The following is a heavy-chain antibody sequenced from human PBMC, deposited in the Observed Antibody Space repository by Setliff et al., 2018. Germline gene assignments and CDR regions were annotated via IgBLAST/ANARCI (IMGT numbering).Heavy chain of an antibody. Sequence: TLSLTCTVSGGSIRNYYWSWIRQPPGKGLEWIGYIYYSGNTNYNPSLKSRVTISVDTSKNQFSLKLSSVTAADTAVYFCVTAASARSRWYDMGWFDPWGQGTLVTVSS. V-gene: IGHV4-59*01. D-gene: IGHD3-22*01. CDR1: GGSIRNYY. CDR2: IYYSGNT. J-gene: IGHJ5*02. CDR3: VTAASARSRWYDMGWFDP.